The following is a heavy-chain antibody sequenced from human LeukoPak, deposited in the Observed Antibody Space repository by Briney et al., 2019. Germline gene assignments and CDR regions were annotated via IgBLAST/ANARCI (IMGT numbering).Heavy chain of an antibody. CDR2: IYDSGRT. V-gene: IGHV4-59*01. CDR1: GGFISSYY. CDR3: ARGGSGYDSFYYYGMDV. D-gene: IGHD5-12*01. Sequence: NPSETLSLTCTVSGGFISSYYWSWIRQPPGKGLEWIGYIYDSGRTSYNPPLKSRVTISVDTSKNQFSLKLSSVTAADTAVYYCARGGSGYDSFYYYGMDVWGQGTTVTVSS. J-gene: IGHJ6*02.